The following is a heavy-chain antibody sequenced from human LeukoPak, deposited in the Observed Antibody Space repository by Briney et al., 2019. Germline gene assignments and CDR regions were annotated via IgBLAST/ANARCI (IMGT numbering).Heavy chain of an antibody. V-gene: IGHV3-7*01. CDR1: GFTLNRYW. J-gene: IGHJ4*02. CDR3: ARGGNLEN. CDR2: INEDGGER. Sequence: GGALRVSCAASGFTLNRYWMSWLRQAGGKGLAWVANINEDGGERHYVDSVKRRFTISRDNAKNSLYLQMNSLRAEDTAVDYCARGGNLENWGGGTLVTVSS. D-gene: IGHD1-14*01.